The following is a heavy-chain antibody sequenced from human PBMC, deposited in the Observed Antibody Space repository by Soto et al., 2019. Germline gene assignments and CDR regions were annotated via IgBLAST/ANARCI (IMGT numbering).Heavy chain of an antibody. CDR3: ARDFCKNLWFGKYVAAFDI. V-gene: IGHV1-18*01. D-gene: IGHD3-10*01. Sequence: QVLLVQSGAEVKKPGASVKVSCKASGYTFTSYGISWVRQAPGQGLEWMGWISAYNGNTNYAQKIQGRVTMTTLTSTSTAYMELRSLRSDDTTVYYCARDFCKNLWFGKYVAAFDIWGQGTMVTVSS. CDR1: GYTFTSYG. J-gene: IGHJ3*02. CDR2: ISAYNGNT.